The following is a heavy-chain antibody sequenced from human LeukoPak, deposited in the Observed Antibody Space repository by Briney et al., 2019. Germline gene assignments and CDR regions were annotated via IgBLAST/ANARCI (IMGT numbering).Heavy chain of an antibody. CDR3: ARGLMSQLRWPPFDH. Sequence: GASVKVSCKASGYTFTSYDINWVRQATGQGLEWMGWMNPNSGNTGYAQKFQGRVTMTRNTSISTAYMELSSLRSEDTAVYYCARGLMSQLRWPPFDHWGQGTLVTVSS. V-gene: IGHV1-8*01. CDR2: MNPNSGNT. D-gene: IGHD3-3*01. J-gene: IGHJ5*02. CDR1: GYTFTSYD.